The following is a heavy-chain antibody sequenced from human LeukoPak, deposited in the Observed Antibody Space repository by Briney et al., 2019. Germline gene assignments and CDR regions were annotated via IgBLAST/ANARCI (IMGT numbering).Heavy chain of an antibody. Sequence: PGGSLRLSCAASGFTFSSYAMHWVRQAPGKGLEWVAVISYDGSNKYYADSVKGRFTISRDNSKNTLYLQMNSLRAEDTAVYYCARDGRRKSSIAARFSSPPDYWGQGTLVTVSS. CDR3: ARDGRRKSSIAARFSSPPDY. D-gene: IGHD6-6*01. V-gene: IGHV3-30-3*01. CDR1: GFTFSSYA. CDR2: ISYDGSNK. J-gene: IGHJ4*02.